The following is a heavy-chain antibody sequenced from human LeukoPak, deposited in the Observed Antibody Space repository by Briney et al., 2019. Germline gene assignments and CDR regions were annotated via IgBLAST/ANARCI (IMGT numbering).Heavy chain of an antibody. CDR1: GFTFSSYG. CDR2: KWYDGSNK. J-gene: IGHJ4*02. D-gene: IGHD1-26*01. CDR3: AKEGYSGSHYFDY. Sequence: GRSLRLSCAASGFTFSSYGMHWVRQAPGKGLEWVAVKWYDGSNKYYADSVKGRFTISRDNSKNTLYLQMNSLRAEDTAVYYCAKEGYSGSHYFDYWGQGTLVTVSS. V-gene: IGHV3-33*06.